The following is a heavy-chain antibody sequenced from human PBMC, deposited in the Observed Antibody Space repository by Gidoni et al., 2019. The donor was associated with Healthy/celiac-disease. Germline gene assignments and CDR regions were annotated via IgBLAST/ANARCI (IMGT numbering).Heavy chain of an antibody. J-gene: IGHJ2*01. CDR1: GFHFSRYG. CDR2: ISYDGSNK. D-gene: IGHD1-26*01. CDR3: AKTPGVGATHWYFDL. Sequence: QVQLVESGGGVVQPGRSLRLSCSASGFHFSRYGMHWGRQAPGKGLEWVAVISYDGSNKYYADSVKGRFTISRDNSKNTLYLQMNSLRAEDTAVYYCAKTPGVGATHWYFDLWGRGTLVTVSS. V-gene: IGHV3-30*18.